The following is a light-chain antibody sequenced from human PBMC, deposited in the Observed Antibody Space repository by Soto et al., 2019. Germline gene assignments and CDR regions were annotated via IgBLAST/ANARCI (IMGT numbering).Light chain of an antibody. V-gene: IGLV1-44*01. Sequence: QSVLTQPPSASGTPGQRVTISCSGSNSNIGSNTVNWYQQLPGTAPKLLITTNNQRPSGVPDRFSGSKSGTSASLAISGLQSEDEADYYCAAWDDSLNGPVFGGGTKLTV. CDR3: AAWDDSLNGPV. CDR1: NSNIGSNT. CDR2: TNN. J-gene: IGLJ2*01.